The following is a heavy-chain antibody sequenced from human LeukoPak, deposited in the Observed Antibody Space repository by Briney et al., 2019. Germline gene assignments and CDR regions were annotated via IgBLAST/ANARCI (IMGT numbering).Heavy chain of an antibody. CDR3: ARDAIWQSTRYFDWLVDY. CDR2: ISSSSSYI. Sequence: GGSLRLSCAASGFTFSDYYMCWIRQAPGKGLEWVSYISSSSSYINYADSVKGRFTISRDNAKNSPYLQMNSLRAEDTAVYYCARDAIWQSTRYFDWLVDYWGQGTLVTVSS. J-gene: IGHJ4*02. D-gene: IGHD3-9*01. CDR1: GFTFSDYY. V-gene: IGHV3-11*06.